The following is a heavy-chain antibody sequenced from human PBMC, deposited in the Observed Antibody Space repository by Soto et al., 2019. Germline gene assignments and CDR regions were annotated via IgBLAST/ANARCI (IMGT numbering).Heavy chain of an antibody. CDR1: GGTFSTSA. V-gene: IGHV1-69*12. Sequence: QVQLVQSGAEVKKPGSSVKVSCKASGGTFSTSAISWVRQAPGQGLEWVGGIMPVFPTPDYAQNFQGRVTITADETTTTAYLELTSVRADDTAVYYCARDKGRLQLGWNYGYIVDVWGQGTAITVSS. D-gene: IGHD1-7*01. J-gene: IGHJ6*02. CDR3: ARDKGRLQLGWNYGYIVDV. CDR2: IMPVFPTP.